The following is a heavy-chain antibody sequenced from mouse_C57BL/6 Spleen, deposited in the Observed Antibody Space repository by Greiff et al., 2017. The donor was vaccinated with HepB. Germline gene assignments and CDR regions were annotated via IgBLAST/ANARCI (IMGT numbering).Heavy chain of an antibody. D-gene: IGHD2-1*01. J-gene: IGHJ4*01. V-gene: IGHV1-55*01. Sequence: VQLQQSGAELVKPGASVKMSCKASGYTFTSYWITWVKQRPGQGLEWIGDIYPGSGSTNYNEKFKSKATLTVDTSSSTAYMQLSSLTSEDSAVYSCARGTSYGKYYYAMDYWGQGTSVTVSS. CDR3: ARGTSYGKYYYAMDY. CDR2: IYPGSGST. CDR1: GYTFTSYW.